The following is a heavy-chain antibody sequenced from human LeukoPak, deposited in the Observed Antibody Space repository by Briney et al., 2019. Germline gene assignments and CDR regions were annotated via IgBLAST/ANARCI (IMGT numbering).Heavy chain of an antibody. D-gene: IGHD6-13*01. CDR3: ARDQAAAPFDY. J-gene: IGHJ4*02. CDR2: IYHSGST. Sequence: SETLSLTCTVSGYSISSGYYWGWIRQPPGKGLEWIGSIYHSGSTYYNPSLKSRVTISVDTSKNQFSLKLSSVTAADTAVYYCARDQAAAPFDYWGQGTLVTVSS. V-gene: IGHV4-38-2*02. CDR1: GYSISSGYY.